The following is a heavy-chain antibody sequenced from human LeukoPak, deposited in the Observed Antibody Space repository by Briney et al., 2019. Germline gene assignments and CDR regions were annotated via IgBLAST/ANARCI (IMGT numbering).Heavy chain of an antibody. Sequence: SETLSLTCTVSGGSISSSSYYWGWIRQPPGKGLEWIGSIYYSGSTYYNPSLKSRLTMSVDTSKNQFSLKLSSVTAADTAVYYCARSPNYDLVWGNYYYMDVWGKGTTVTISS. CDR3: ARSPNYDLVWGNYYYMDV. CDR1: GGSISSSSYY. CDR2: IYYSGST. D-gene: IGHD3-16*01. V-gene: IGHV4-39*07. J-gene: IGHJ6*03.